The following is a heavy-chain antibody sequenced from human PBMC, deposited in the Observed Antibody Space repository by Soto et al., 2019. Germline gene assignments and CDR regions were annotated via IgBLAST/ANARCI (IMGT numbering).Heavy chain of an antibody. CDR2: ISGSGGST. CDR3: AGYSSGWYRSGNFDY. V-gene: IGHV3-23*01. Sequence: EVQLLESGGGLVQPGGSLRLSCTASGITFSNYAMSWVRLAPRKGLEWVSAISGSGGSTYYADSVKGRFTISRDNSKNTLYLQMNSLRAEDTAVYYCAGYSSGWYRSGNFDYWGQGTLVTVSS. D-gene: IGHD6-19*01. CDR1: GITFSNYA. J-gene: IGHJ4*02.